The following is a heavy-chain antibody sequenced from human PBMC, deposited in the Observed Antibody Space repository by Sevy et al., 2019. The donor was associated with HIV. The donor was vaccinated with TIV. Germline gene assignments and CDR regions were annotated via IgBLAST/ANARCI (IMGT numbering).Heavy chain of an antibody. J-gene: IGHJ3*02. V-gene: IGHV3-30*02. Sequence: GGSLRLSCAASGFTFRSYGMHWVRQAPGKGLEWVAFIRYDGSTKYYADSVKGRFTISRANSKNTLYLQMNSLRGDDTFLYYGAKGYGMVQAALLSEDIWGQGTMVTVSS. CDR3: AKGYGMVQAALLSEDI. CDR1: GFTFRSYG. CDR2: IRYDGSTK. D-gene: IGHD3-10*01.